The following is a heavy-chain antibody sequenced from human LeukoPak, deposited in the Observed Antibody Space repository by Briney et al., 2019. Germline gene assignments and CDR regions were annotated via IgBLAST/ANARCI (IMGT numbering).Heavy chain of an antibody. D-gene: IGHD2-21*02. Sequence: GGSLRLSCAASGLSFSNYAMNWVRQAPGKGLEWVSTSGTGGNTYYTDSVKGRFSISRDNSKNTLYLQMNSLRAEDTAIYYCAKSYLQIVTLTALYFDSWGQGALVTVSS. CDR3: AKSYLQIVTLTALYFDS. V-gene: IGHV3-23*01. CDR2: SGTGGNT. J-gene: IGHJ4*02. CDR1: GLSFSNYA.